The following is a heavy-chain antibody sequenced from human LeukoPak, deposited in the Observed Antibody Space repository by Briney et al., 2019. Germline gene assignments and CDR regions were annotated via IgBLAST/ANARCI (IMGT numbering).Heavy chain of an antibody. CDR2: IYYSGST. CDR3: ARKTLKGGPQAFDI. V-gene: IGHV4-30-4*01. CDR1: GGSICSGDYY. J-gene: IGHJ3*02. Sequence: SETLSLTCTVSGGSICSGDYYWSWIRQPPGKGLEWIGYIYYSGSTYYNPSLKSRVTISVDTSKNQFSLKLSSVTAADTAVYYCARKTLKGGPQAFDIWGQGTMVTVSS. D-gene: IGHD2-15*01.